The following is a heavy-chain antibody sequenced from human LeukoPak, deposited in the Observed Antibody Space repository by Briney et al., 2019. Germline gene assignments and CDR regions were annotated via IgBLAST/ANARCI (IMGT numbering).Heavy chain of an antibody. CDR1: GFTFTSYW. D-gene: IGHD3-22*01. Sequence: GGSLRLSCAASGFTFTSYWMHWVRQAPGKGLVWVSRINSDGRSTNYADSVKGRFTISRDNAKNTLYLQVNSLRAEDTAVYFCARGTNYYDSTGMSDWGQGTLVTVSS. J-gene: IGHJ4*02. V-gene: IGHV3-74*01. CDR2: INSDGRST. CDR3: ARGTNYYDSTGMSD.